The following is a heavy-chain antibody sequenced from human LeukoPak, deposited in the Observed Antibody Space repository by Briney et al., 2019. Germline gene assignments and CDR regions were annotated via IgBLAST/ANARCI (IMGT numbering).Heavy chain of an antibody. CDR3: ARGVFDMVGPTGEIDY. CDR1: NSSISGYY. J-gene: IGHJ4*02. Sequence: SETLSLTCTVSNSSISGYYWSWIRQPPGKGLEWIGYIYSSASTNSNPSLKSRVTISVDTSKNQFSLKLSSVTAADTAVYYCARGVFDMVGPTGEIDYWGQGTLVTVSS. V-gene: IGHV4-59*01. CDR2: IYSSAST. D-gene: IGHD1-26*01.